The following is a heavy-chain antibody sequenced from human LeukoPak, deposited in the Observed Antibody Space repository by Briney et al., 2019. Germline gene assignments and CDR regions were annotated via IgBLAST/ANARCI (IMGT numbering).Heavy chain of an antibody. CDR2: INPNSGGT. V-gene: IGHV1-2*02. CDR1: GYTFTVYY. CDR3: ARGRWELVHFDY. J-gene: IGHJ4*02. Sequence: ASVNVSCKASGYTFTVYYMHWVRQAPGQGLEWMGWINPNSGGTNYAQKFQGRVTMTRDTSISTAYMELSRLRSDDTAVYYCARGRWELVHFDYWGQGMLVTVSS. D-gene: IGHD1-26*01.